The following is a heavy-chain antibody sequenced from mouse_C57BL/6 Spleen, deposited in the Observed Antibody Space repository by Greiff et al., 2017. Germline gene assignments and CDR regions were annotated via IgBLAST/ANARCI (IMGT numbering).Heavy chain of an antibody. CDR1: GYTFTDYY. Sequence: VQLQQSGPELVKPGASVKISCKASGYTFTDYYMNWVKQSHGKSLEWIGDINPNNGGTSYNQKFKGKATLTVDKSSSTAYMELRSLTSEDSAVYYCARRDYSSWDFDVWGTGTTVTVSS. J-gene: IGHJ1*03. D-gene: IGHD1-1*01. CDR2: INPNNGGT. CDR3: ARRDYSSWDFDV. V-gene: IGHV1-26*01.